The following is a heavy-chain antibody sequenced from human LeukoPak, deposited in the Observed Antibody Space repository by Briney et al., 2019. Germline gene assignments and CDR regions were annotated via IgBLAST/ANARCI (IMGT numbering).Heavy chain of an antibody. CDR2: IYPGDSDT. J-gene: IGHJ4*02. CDR3: ARLRAVAGMGRWGQGYYFDY. V-gene: IGHV5-51*01. D-gene: IGHD6-19*01. Sequence: GESLKISCKGSGYSFTTYWIAWVRQMPGKGLEWMGIIYPGDSDTRYSPSFQGQVTISADKSISTAYLQWSSLKASDTAVYYCARLRAVAGMGRWGQGYYFDYWGQGTLVTVSS. CDR1: GYSFTTYW.